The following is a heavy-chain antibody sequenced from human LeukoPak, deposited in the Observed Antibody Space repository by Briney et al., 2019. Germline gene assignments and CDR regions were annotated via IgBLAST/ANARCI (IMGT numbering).Heavy chain of an antibody. CDR2: ISSSGSTI. J-gene: IGHJ4*02. Sequence: GGSLRLSCAASGFTFSDYYMSWIRQAPGKGLEWVSYISSSGSTIYYADSVKGRFAISRDNAKNSLYLQMNSLRAEDTAVYYCARDARSPTYYDFWSGYLFDYWGQGTLVTVSS. V-gene: IGHV3-11*01. CDR1: GFTFSDYY. D-gene: IGHD3-3*01. CDR3: ARDARSPTYYDFWSGYLFDY.